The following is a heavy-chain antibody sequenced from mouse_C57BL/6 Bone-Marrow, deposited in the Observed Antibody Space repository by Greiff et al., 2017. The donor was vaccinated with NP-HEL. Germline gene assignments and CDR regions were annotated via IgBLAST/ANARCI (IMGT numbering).Heavy chain of an antibody. CDR3: ARGAY. J-gene: IGHJ3*01. Sequence: VQLQQSGAELVKPGASVKISCKASGYEFSNYWMNWVKQRPGKGLEWIGQIYPGDGDTNYNGKFKDKATLTADKASSTAYMQLSRLTSEDAAVYFCARGAYGGQGTLVTVSA. V-gene: IGHV1-80*01. CDR1: GYEFSNYW. CDR2: IYPGDGDT.